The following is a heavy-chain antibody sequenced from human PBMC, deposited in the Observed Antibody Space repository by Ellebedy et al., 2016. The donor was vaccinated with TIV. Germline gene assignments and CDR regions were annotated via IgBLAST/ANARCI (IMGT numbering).Heavy chain of an antibody. CDR2: INPNSGGT. CDR3: ARERYCSGGSCYSRNWFDP. CDR1: GYTFTGYY. J-gene: IGHJ5*02. V-gene: IGHV1-2*04. Sequence: AASVKVSCKASGYTFTGYYMHWVRQAPGQGLEWMGWINPNSGGTNYAQKFQGWVTMTRDTSISTAYMELSRLRSDDTAVYYCARERYCSGGSCYSRNWFDPWGQGTLVTVSS. D-gene: IGHD2-15*01.